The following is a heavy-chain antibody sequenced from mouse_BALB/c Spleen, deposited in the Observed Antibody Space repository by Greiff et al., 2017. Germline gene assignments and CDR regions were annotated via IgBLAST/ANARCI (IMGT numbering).Heavy chain of an antibody. CDR2: INPSNGGT. CDR3: TRSDYDGWFAY. V-gene: IGHV1S81*02. D-gene: IGHD2-4*01. CDR1: GYTFTSNY. Sequence: QGQLQQSGAELVKPGASVKLSCKASGYTFTSNYMYWVKQRPGQGLEWIGGINPSNGGTNFNEKFKSKATLTVDKSSSTAYMQLSSLTSEDSAVYYCTRSDYDGWFAYWGQGTLVTVSA. J-gene: IGHJ3*01.